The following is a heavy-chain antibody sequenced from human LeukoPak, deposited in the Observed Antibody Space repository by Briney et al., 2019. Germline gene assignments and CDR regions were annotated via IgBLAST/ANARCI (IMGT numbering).Heavy chain of an antibody. Sequence: ARSLTLSCAASGFTFSSYGMHWVRQAPGKGRGWVAALWYDGSNKYYADSGKGRFTISRDNSKNTMYLQMNSLRAEDTAVYYCARDQLIAVAGNPGGYYYYGMDVWGQGTTVTVSS. J-gene: IGHJ6*02. D-gene: IGHD6-19*01. CDR3: ARDQLIAVAGNPGGYYYYGMDV. CDR2: LWYDGSNK. V-gene: IGHV3-33*01. CDR1: GFTFSSYG.